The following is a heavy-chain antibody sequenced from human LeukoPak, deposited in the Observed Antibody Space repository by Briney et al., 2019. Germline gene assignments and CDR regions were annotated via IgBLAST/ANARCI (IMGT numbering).Heavy chain of an antibody. D-gene: IGHD3-10*01. CDR3: ARAYGSGSHNWFDP. Sequence: PGGSLRRSCAASGFTFSSYWMHWVRQAPGKGLVWVSRINSDGSSTSYADSVKGRFTISRDNAKNTLYLQMNSLRAEDTAVYYCARAYGSGSHNWFDPWGQGTLVTVSS. CDR2: INSDGSST. CDR1: GFTFSSYW. V-gene: IGHV3-74*01. J-gene: IGHJ5*02.